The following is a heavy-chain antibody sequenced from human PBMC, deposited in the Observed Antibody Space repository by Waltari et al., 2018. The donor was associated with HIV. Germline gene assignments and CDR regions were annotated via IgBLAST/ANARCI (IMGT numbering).Heavy chain of an antibody. Sequence: QVQLQESGPGLVKASETLSLTCTVSGGSISSYYWSWIRQPAGKGLEWIGRIYTSGSTNDNASLNSRGTMSIDTSKNQFFLKLSSVTSADTAVYYCAREYCSSTSCSPNGRLGAFDIWGQGTMVTVSS. J-gene: IGHJ3*02. CDR1: GGSISSYY. V-gene: IGHV4-4*07. CDR2: IYTSGST. CDR3: AREYCSSTSCSPNGRLGAFDI. D-gene: IGHD2-2*01.